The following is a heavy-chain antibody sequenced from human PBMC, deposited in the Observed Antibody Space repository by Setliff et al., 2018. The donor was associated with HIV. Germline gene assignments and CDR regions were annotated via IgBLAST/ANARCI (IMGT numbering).Heavy chain of an antibody. CDR1: GYSFTSYW. D-gene: IGHD3-9*01. J-gene: IGHJ3*02. CDR3: ARHRNYNFLTGRNDALDI. CDR2: TYPGDSET. V-gene: IGHV5-51*01. Sequence: GESLKISCKGSGYSFTSYWIGWVRQMPGKGLEWMGITYPGDSETRYNPSFQGQVTISADKSTSTAYVQWSSLKASDTAMYYCARHRNYNFLTGRNDALDIWGQGTMVTVSS.